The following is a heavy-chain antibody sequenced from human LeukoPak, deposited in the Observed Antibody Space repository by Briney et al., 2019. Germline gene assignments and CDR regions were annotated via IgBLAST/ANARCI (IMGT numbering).Heavy chain of an antibody. J-gene: IGHJ4*02. CDR3: ARKEWNTGCDQ. D-gene: IGHD1/OR15-1a*01. Sequence: PSETLSLTCTISGDSISSSSYYWGWIRQPPGKGLEWIGSISYTGTTYHNPSLKSRVTISVDTSKTQFSLRLRSVTAADTAVYYCARKEWNTGCDQWGQGTLVTVTS. CDR2: ISYTGTT. CDR1: GDSISSSSYY. V-gene: IGHV4-39*01.